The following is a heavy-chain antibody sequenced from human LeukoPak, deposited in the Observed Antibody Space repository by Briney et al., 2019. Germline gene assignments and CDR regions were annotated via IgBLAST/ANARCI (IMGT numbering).Heavy chain of an antibody. V-gene: IGHV3-30*02. CDR1: GFTFSSYG. D-gene: IGHD6-6*01. Sequence: PGGSLRLSCAASGFTFSSYGMHWVRQAPGKGLEWVAVIWYGGSNKYYADSVKGRFTISRDNSKNTLYLQMNSLRAEDTAVYYCAKDHSSSSGRVGYYFDYWGQGTLVTVSS. CDR3: AKDHSSSSGRVGYYFDY. CDR2: IWYGGSNK. J-gene: IGHJ4*02.